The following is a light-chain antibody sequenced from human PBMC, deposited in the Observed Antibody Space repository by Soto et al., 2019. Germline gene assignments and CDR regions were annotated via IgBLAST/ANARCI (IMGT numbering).Light chain of an antibody. V-gene: IGKV3-20*01. J-gene: IGKJ4*01. Sequence: EFLLTQSPGTLSLSPGETATLSCRASQRVTSYYLAWYQQKTGQAPRLLIYGASSRATGIPDRFSGSGPGTDFTLTISSLQPEDFATYSCQQTYSAPLTFGGGTKVDI. CDR1: QRVTSYY. CDR2: GAS. CDR3: QQTYSAPLT.